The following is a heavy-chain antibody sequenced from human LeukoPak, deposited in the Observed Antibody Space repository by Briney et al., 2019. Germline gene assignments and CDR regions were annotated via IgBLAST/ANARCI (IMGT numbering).Heavy chain of an antibody. V-gene: IGHV1-2*02. Sequence: ASVKVSCKASGYTFNGYYIHWVRQAPGQGLEWLGWVNPNNDGTKYAQNFQGRVTMTRDTSISTAYMELHSLRSDDTAVYYCARDYQGTAMVDYWGQGTLVTVSS. CDR2: VNPNNDGT. D-gene: IGHD5-18*01. CDR3: ARDYQGTAMVDY. CDR1: GYTFNGYY. J-gene: IGHJ4*02.